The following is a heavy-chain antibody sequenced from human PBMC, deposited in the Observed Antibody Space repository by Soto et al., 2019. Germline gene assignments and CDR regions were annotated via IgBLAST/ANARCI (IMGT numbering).Heavy chain of an antibody. J-gene: IGHJ4*02. CDR2: TYYRSRWFN. D-gene: IGHD3-16*01. CDR1: GDSVSANSAA. Sequence: PSQTLSLTCAISGDSVSANSAAWNWIRQTPSRGLEWLGRTYYRSRWFNDYAVSVKSRITVTPDTSKNQFSLHLNSVTPEDTAVYDCAREFPYYVSSDSYLDDWGQGAMVTVSS. V-gene: IGHV6-1*01. CDR3: AREFPYYVSSDSYLDD.